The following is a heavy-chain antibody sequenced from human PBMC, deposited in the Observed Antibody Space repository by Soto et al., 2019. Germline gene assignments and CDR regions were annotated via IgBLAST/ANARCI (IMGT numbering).Heavy chain of an antibody. CDR1: GYTFTSYG. V-gene: IGHV1-18*01. Sequence: ASVKVSCKASGYTFTSYGISWVRQAPGQGLEWMGWISAYNGNTNYAQKLQGRVTMTTDTSTSTAYMELRSLRSDDTAVYYCARERFDYYASSGYDYWGQGTLVTVSS. CDR2: ISAYNGNT. D-gene: IGHD3-22*01. J-gene: IGHJ4*02. CDR3: ARERFDYYASSGYDY.